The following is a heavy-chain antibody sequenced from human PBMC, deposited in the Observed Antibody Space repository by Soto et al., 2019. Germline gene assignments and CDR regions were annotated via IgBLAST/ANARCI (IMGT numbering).Heavy chain of an antibody. Sequence: QVQLVESGGGVVQLGSSLGLSCAASGFPFISYAMHWVRQAPGKGLEWVAVISNDGSNKYNADSVKGRFTFSRDNSKNTLYLQMNSLRAEDTAVYYCARDLVIVGLSNWFDPWGQGTLVTVSS. CDR1: GFPFISYA. CDR3: ARDLVIVGLSNWFDP. CDR2: ISNDGSNK. J-gene: IGHJ5*02. D-gene: IGHD3-22*01. V-gene: IGHV3-30-3*01.